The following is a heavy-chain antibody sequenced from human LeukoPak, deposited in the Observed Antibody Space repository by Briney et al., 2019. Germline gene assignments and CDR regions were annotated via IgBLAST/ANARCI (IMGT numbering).Heavy chain of an antibody. V-gene: IGHV3-30*03. D-gene: IGHD3-22*01. Sequence: PGRSLRLSCAGSGFTFSSYGMHWVRQAPGKGLEWVTVISYDGSNKYYADSVKGRFTISRDNSKNTLYLQMNSLRAEDTAVYYCGAYYDSSGYYYLPDYWGQGTLVTVSS. CDR3: GAYYDSSGYYYLPDY. J-gene: IGHJ4*02. CDR2: ISYDGSNK. CDR1: GFTFSSYG.